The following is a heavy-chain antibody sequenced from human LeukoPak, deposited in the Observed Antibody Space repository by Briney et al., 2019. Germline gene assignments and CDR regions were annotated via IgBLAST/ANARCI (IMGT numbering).Heavy chain of an antibody. V-gene: IGHV4-59*01. CDR3: ARGHYDILTGYHNWFDP. CDR1: GGSISSSY. D-gene: IGHD3-9*01. Sequence: SETLSLTCTVSGGSISSSYWSWIRQPPGKGLEWIGYIYYSGSTNYNPSLKSRVTISVDTSKNQFSLKLSSVTAADTAVYYCARGHYDILTGYHNWFDPWGQGTPAAVSS. CDR2: IYYSGST. J-gene: IGHJ5*02.